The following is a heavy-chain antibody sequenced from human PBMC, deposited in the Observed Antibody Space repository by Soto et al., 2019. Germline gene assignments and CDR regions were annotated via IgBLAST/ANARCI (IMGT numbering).Heavy chain of an antibody. J-gene: IGHJ6*02. CDR1: GGSISSYY. CDR3: SRVRYFDWLLQDFYYYYGMDV. CDR2: IYYSGST. D-gene: IGHD3-9*01. Sequence: SETLSLTCTVSGGSISSYYWSWIRQPPGKGLEWIGYIYYSGSTNYNPSLKSRITISVDTSKNQFSLKLSSVTDADTAVYYCSRVRYFDWLLQDFYYYYGMDVWGQGTTVTVSS. V-gene: IGHV4-59*01.